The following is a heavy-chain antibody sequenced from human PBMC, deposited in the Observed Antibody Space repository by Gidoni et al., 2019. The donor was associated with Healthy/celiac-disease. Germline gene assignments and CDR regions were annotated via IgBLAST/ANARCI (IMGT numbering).Heavy chain of an antibody. Sequence: EVQLVVSGGGLVQPGGSRRLSVSASGFSFSIYELNWVWQAPGKGLEWDSYISSSGSTIYYADYVKSRFTISRDNAKNSLYLQMNSLRAEDTAVYYCAKDPYCGGDCYSPLPYYYYGMDVWGQGTTVTVSS. D-gene: IGHD2-21*02. J-gene: IGHJ6*02. CDR3: AKDPYCGGDCYSPLPYYYYGMDV. V-gene: IGHV3-48*03. CDR2: ISSSGSTI. CDR1: GFSFSIYE.